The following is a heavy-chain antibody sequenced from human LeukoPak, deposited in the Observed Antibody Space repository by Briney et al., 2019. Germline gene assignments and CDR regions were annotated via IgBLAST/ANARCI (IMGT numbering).Heavy chain of an antibody. CDR3: ASWITIFGSHNWFDP. CDR1: GFTFSSYW. D-gene: IGHD3-3*01. CDR2: IKQDGSEK. V-gene: IGHV3-7*01. J-gene: IGHJ5*02. Sequence: GGSLRLSCAASGFTFSSYWMSWVRQAPGKGLEWVANIKQDGSEKYYVDSVKGRFTISRDNAKNSLYLQMNSLRAEDTAVYYCASWITIFGSHNWFDPWGQGTLVTVSS.